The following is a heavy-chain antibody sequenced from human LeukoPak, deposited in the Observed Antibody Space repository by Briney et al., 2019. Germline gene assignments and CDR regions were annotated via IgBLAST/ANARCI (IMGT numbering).Heavy chain of an antibody. D-gene: IGHD5-12*01. CDR2: ISSSGYPL. Sequence: PGGSLRLSCAASGITFRDHYMSWVRQAPGKGLEFVSYISSSGYPLYYADSVKGRFTISRDNSKNTLYLQMNSLRAEDTAVYYCAILNSGYDNYWGQGTLVTVSS. CDR3: AILNSGYDNY. V-gene: IGHV3-11*04. CDR1: GITFRDHY. J-gene: IGHJ4*02.